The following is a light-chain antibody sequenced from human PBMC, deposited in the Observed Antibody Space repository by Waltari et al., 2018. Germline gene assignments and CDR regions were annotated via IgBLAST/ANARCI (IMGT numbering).Light chain of an antibody. V-gene: IGLV2-14*01. Sequence: QSALTQPASVSGSPGHSVTIFCAGTSNDVGVYNSVSWYQEHPGQAPRVIIYDVSDRPSGVSDRFSGSKSGNTASLTISGLQAEDEADYYCSSQSSNDVVLFGGGTKLTVL. CDR3: SSQSSNDVVL. J-gene: IGLJ2*01. CDR1: SNDVGVYNS. CDR2: DVS.